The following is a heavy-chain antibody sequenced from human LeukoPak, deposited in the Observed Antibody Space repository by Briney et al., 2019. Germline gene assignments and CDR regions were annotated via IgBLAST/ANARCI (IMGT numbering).Heavy chain of an antibody. Sequence: GESLKISCKGSGYSFTSYWIGWVRQVPGKGLEWMGIIYPGDSDTRYSPSFQGQVTISADKSISTAYLQWSSLKASDTAMYYCARLYYDSNGSRYYFDYWGQGTLVTVSS. CDR2: IYPGDSDT. V-gene: IGHV5-51*01. CDR3: ARLYYDSNGSRYYFDY. CDR1: GYSFTSYW. D-gene: IGHD3-22*01. J-gene: IGHJ4*02.